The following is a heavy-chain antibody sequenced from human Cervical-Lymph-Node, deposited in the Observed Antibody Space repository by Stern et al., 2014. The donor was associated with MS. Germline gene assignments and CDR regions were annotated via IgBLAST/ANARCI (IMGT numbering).Heavy chain of an antibody. D-gene: IGHD4-17*01. CDR2: INWDGTAT. CDR1: GFTFRDYT. J-gene: IGHJ4*02. V-gene: IGHV3-43*01. CDR3: AKDRVGGDYGHTAF. Sequence: EVQLVESGGVVVQPGGSLRLSCAASGFTFRDYTMHWVRQAPGKGLEWVSLINWDGTATYYADSGKGRFAISRDNTENSLYLQMDRLRPEDTALYYCAKDRVGGDYGHTAFWGQGTLVTVSS.